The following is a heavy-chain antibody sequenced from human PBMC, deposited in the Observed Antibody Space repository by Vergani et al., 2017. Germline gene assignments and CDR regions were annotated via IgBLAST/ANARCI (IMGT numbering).Heavy chain of an antibody. CDR3: ARGNYYYDSSGYSN. J-gene: IGHJ4*02. V-gene: IGHV4-59*01. Sequence: QVQLQESGPGLVKPSETLSLTCTVSGGSISSYYWSWIRQPPGKGLEWIGYIYYSGSTNYNPSLKSQVTISVDTSKNQFSLKLSSVTAADTAVYYCARGNYYYDSSGYSNWGQGTLVTVSS. CDR2: IYYSGST. D-gene: IGHD3-22*01. CDR1: GGSISSYY.